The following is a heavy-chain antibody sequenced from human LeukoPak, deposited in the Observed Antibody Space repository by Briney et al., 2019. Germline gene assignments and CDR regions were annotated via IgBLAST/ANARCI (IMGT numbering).Heavy chain of an antibody. V-gene: IGHV3-30*02. J-gene: IGHJ4*02. CDR2: MRYDGSNE. D-gene: IGHD4-23*01. CDR3: ANEHDYGGNSVDY. CDR1: GFTFSSFG. Sequence: GGSLRLSCAASGFTFSSFGMHWVRQAPGKGLEWVAFMRYDGSNEYYADSVKGRFTISRDNSKNTLYLQMNSLRAEDTAVYYCANEHDYGGNSVDYWGQGTLVTVSS.